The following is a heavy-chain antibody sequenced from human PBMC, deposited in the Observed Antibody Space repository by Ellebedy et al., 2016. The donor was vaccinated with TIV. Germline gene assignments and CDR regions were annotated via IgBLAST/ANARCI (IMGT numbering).Heavy chain of an antibody. V-gene: IGHV3-48*02. J-gene: IGHJ6*02. Sequence: PGGSLRLSCAASGLTFSSHSMNWVRQAPGKGLEWVSCIGTTGNTVYYADSVKGRFTISRDKAMNSLSLEMNSLRDEDTAVYYCARVRGTYAYGMDVWGQGTTVTVSS. D-gene: IGHD3-16*01. CDR1: GLTFSSHS. CDR2: IGTTGNTV. CDR3: ARVRGTYAYGMDV.